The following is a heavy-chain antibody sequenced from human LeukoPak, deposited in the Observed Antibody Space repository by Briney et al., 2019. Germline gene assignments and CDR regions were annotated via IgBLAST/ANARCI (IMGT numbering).Heavy chain of an antibody. Sequence: GGSLRLSCAASGFTLSNYAMSWVRQAPGKGLEWVSAIGGSGATTYYADSVKGRFTISRDNSENMLYLQMNSLRAEDTAIYYCARKLFGGGYYYDYWGQGTLVTVSP. CDR2: IGGSGATT. CDR3: ARKLFGGGYYYDY. V-gene: IGHV3-23*01. D-gene: IGHD3-22*01. CDR1: GFTLSNYA. J-gene: IGHJ4*02.